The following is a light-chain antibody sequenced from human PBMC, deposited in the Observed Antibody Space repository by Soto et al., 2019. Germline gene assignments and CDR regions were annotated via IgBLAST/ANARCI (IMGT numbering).Light chain of an antibody. V-gene: IGLV2-14*01. CDR2: EVS. CDR1: SSDVGGYNY. Sequence: QSALTQPASVSGSPGQSITISCTGTSSDVGGYNYVSWYQQHPGKAPKLMIYEVSTRPSGVSNRFSGSKSGNTASLTISGLQAEDEADYYCSSYTSSSIDYVFGTGTKRTVL. CDR3: SSYTSSSIDYV. J-gene: IGLJ1*01.